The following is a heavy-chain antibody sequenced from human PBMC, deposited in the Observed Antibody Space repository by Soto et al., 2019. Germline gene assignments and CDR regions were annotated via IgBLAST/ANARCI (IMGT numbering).Heavy chain of an antibody. CDR1: GYTFTSYG. Sequence: QVQLVQSGAEVKKPGASVKVSCKASGYTFTSYGISWVRQAPGQGLEWMGWISAYNGNTNYAQKLQGRVTMTTDTYTSTAYMELRSLRSDDTAVYYCARESRPIYCSGGSCYSEGSWFDPWGQGTLITVSS. D-gene: IGHD2-15*01. CDR2: ISAYNGNT. V-gene: IGHV1-18*01. J-gene: IGHJ5*02. CDR3: ARESRPIYCSGGSCYSEGSWFDP.